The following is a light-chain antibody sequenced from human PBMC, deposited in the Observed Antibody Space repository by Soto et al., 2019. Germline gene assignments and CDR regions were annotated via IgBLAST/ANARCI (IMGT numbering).Light chain of an antibody. CDR1: SSSCDGGSD. CDR3: NSYTSSGTPF. J-gene: IGLJ1*01. CDR2: GNT. V-gene: IGLV1-40*01. Sequence: QSVLTQPPSLSGAPGPRVTISCTGSSSSCDGGSDEHWNQQHPGTPTKLLNYGNTNPPSDVPYRLSGPKSGNTANLTISGLQAQQDADYYCNSYTSSGTPFFGTGTK.